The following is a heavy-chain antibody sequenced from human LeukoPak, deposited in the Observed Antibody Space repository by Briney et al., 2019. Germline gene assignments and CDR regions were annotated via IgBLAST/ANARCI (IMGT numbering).Heavy chain of an antibody. CDR1: GFTFSSYW. Sequence: GGSLRLSCAASGFTFSSYWMSWVRQAPGKGLEWVANIKQDGSEKYYVDSVKGRFTISRDNAKNSLYLQMNSLRAEDTAVYYCARETTYYYDSSGYSFPVDPWGQGTLVTVSS. J-gene: IGHJ5*02. CDR2: IKQDGSEK. D-gene: IGHD3-22*01. V-gene: IGHV3-7*01. CDR3: ARETTYYYDSSGYSFPVDP.